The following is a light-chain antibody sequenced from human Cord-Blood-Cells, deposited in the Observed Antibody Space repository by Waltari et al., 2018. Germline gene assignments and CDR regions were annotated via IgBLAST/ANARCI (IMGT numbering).Light chain of an antibody. Sequence: IQMNQSPSSLSASVGDRVTITCQASQDISNYLNWYQQKQGKAPKLLIYDASNLETGVPSRCSGIGSGTDFTFTINSLQPEDIATYYWQQYDNLLFTFGPGTKVDIK. V-gene: IGKV1-33*01. CDR1: QDISNY. CDR3: QQYDNLLFT. CDR2: DAS. J-gene: IGKJ3*01.